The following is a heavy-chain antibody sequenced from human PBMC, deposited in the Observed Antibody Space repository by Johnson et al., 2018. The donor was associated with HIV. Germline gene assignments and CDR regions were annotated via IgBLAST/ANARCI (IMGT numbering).Heavy chain of an antibody. CDR1: GFTVSSYY. CDR3: AKPEGAQFLGSYGAFDI. Sequence: VQLVESGGGLMQPGGSLRLSCEASGFTVSSYYMTWVRQAPGKGLEWVSVIYSDGTTDYSDSVKGRFIISRDNSKNTLYLQMNSLRAEDTAVYYCAKPEGAQFLGSYGAFDIWGQGTMVTVSS. J-gene: IGHJ3*02. V-gene: IGHV3-66*03. D-gene: IGHD5-18*01. CDR2: IYSDGTT.